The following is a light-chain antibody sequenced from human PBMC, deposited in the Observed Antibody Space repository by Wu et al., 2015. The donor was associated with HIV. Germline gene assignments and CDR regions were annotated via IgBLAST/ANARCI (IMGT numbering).Light chain of an antibody. Sequence: EVVMTQSPVTLSVSQGKSATLSCRASQSVSSNLAWYQQKPGQALRLLIYGASTRATGLPARFSGSGSGTEFTLTISSLQSEDSAVYYCQQYNHWPLRFGQGPRVEIK. CDR3: QQYNHWPLR. CDR2: GAS. J-gene: IGKJ1*01. CDR1: QSVSSN. V-gene: IGKV3-15*01.